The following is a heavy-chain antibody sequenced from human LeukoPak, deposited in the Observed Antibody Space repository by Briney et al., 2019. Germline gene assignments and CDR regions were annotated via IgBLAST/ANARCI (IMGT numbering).Heavy chain of an antibody. J-gene: IGHJ3*02. D-gene: IGHD3-10*01. CDR1: GFTFSSYS. CDR2: ISSSSSTI. CDR3: ARDPRGSGGLVSAFDI. V-gene: IGHV3-48*01. Sequence: PGGSLRLSWAASGFTFSSYSMNWVRQPPGKGLEWVSYISSSSSTIYHADSVKGRFTISRDNAKNTLYLQMNSLRAEDTAVYYCARDPRGSGGLVSAFDIWGQGTMVTVSS.